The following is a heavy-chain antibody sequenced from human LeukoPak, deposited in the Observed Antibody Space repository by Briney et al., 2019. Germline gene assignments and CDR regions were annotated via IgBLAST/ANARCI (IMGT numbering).Heavy chain of an antibody. CDR2: ISSSSSYI. D-gene: IGHD4-17*01. Sequence: PGGSLRLSCAASGFTFSSYSMNWVRQAPGKGLEWVSSISSSSSYIYYADSVKGRFTISRDNAKNSLYLQMNSLRAADTAVYYCAREMSRGDHAHDYWGQGTLVTVSS. CDR3: AREMSRGDHAHDY. CDR1: GFTFSSYS. J-gene: IGHJ4*02. V-gene: IGHV3-21*01.